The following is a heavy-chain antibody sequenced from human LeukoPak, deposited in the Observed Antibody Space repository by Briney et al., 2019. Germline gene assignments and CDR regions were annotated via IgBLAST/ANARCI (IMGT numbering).Heavy chain of an antibody. CDR3: ARGGGIRDYYSMDV. CDR1: GGSVSSGSYY. J-gene: IGHJ6*02. V-gene: IGHV4-61*01. D-gene: IGHD1-14*01. CDR2: IYYGGST. Sequence: PSETLSLTCTVSGGSVSSGSYYWSWIRQPPGKGLEWIGFIYYGGSTNYNPSLKSRVSLSVDTSKNQFSLKLTSVTAADTAVYYCARGGGIRDYYSMDVWGQGTTVTVSS.